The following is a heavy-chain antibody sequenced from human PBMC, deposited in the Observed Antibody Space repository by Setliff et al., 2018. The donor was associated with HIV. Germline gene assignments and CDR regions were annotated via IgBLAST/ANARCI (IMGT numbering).Heavy chain of an antibody. V-gene: IGHV1-46*01. D-gene: IGHD2-15*01. J-gene: IGHJ4*02. CDR1: GSTFITYH. CDR3: AEVTCSPDSCFLDY. CDR2: INPNTGST. Sequence: ASVKVSCKASGSTFITYHVHWVRQAPGQGLEWMGIINPNTGSTSYAQKFQGRVTMTWDTSSGTVYMDPNSLKSEDTAVYYCAEVTCSPDSCFLDYWGQGTLVTVSS.